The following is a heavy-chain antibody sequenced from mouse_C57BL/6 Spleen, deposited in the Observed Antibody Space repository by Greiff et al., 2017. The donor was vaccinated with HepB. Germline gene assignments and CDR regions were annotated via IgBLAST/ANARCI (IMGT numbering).Heavy chain of an antibody. J-gene: IGHJ2*01. Sequence: EVQLQESGGGLVKPGGSLKLSCAASGFTFSSYAMSWVRQTPEKRLEWVATISAGGSYTYYPDNVKGRFTISRDNAKNNLYLQMSHLKSEDTAMYYCARDLTGTWDYFDYWGQGTTLTVSS. CDR3: ARDLTGTWDYFDY. CDR2: ISAGGSYT. D-gene: IGHD4-1*01. CDR1: GFTFSSYA. V-gene: IGHV5-4*01.